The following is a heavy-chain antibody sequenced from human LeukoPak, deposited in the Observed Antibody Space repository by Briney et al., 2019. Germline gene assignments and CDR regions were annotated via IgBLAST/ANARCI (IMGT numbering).Heavy chain of an antibody. CDR1: GGSISGYY. Sequence: SETLSLTCTVSGGSISGYYWTWIRQPPGKGLEWIGYIYHTGSTNYNPSLKSRVTISVDTSKKQFSLKLSSVTAADTAVYYCARDRGSYGSSDAFDIWGQGTMVTVSS. CDR2: IYHTGST. J-gene: IGHJ3*02. CDR3: ARDRGSYGSSDAFDI. V-gene: IGHV4-59*01. D-gene: IGHD5-18*01.